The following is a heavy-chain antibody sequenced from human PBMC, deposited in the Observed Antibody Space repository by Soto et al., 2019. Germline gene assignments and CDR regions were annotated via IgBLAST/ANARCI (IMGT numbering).Heavy chain of an antibody. CDR1: GFTFSSYG. V-gene: IGHV3-30*18. D-gene: IGHD5-12*01. J-gene: IGHJ4*02. CDR2: ISYDGSNK. Sequence: GGSLRLSCAASGFTFSSYGMHWVRQAPGKGLEWVAVISYDGSNKYYADSVKGRFTISRDNSKNTLYLQMNSLRAEDTAVYYCAKVLHIVATKTMPLDYWGQGTLVTVSS. CDR3: AKVLHIVATKTMPLDY.